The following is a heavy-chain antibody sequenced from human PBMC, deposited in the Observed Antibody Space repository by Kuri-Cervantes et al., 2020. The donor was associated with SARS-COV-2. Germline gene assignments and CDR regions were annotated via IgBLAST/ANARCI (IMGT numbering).Heavy chain of an antibody. CDR2: IIPIFGTA. CDR3: ARGGWRAGPLVVPAANSDTNYHYYYMDV. J-gene: IGHJ6*03. Sequence: SVKVSCKASGYSFTSYGINWVRQASGQGLEWMGGIIPIFGTANYAQKFQGRVTITADESTSTAYMELSSLRSEDTAVYYCARGGWRAGPLVVPAANSDTNYHYYYMDVWGKGTTVTVSS. D-gene: IGHD2-2*01. CDR1: GYSFTSYG. V-gene: IGHV1-69*13.